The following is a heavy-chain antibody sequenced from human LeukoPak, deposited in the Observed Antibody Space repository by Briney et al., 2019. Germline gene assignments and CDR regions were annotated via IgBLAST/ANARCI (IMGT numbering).Heavy chain of an antibody. CDR2: INPNSGGT. CDR1: GYTFTSYY. CDR3: ARGEWFGEFAQGDY. V-gene: IGHV1-2*02. J-gene: IGHJ4*02. Sequence: ASVKVSCKASGYTFTSYYMHWVRQAPGQGLEWMGWINPNSGGTNYAQKLQGRVTMTTDTSTSTAYMELRSLRSDDTAVYYCARGEWFGEFAQGDYWGQGTLVTVSS. D-gene: IGHD3-10*01.